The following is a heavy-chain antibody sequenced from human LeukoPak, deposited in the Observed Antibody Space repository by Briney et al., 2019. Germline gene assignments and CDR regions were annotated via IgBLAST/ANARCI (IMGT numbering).Heavy chain of an antibody. CDR2: IIPILGIA. D-gene: IGHD3-10*01. CDR1: GYTFTYRY. CDR3: ARQTGSYSWFDP. V-gene: IGHV1-69*02. J-gene: IGHJ5*02. Sequence: SVKVSCKASGYTFTYRYLHWVRQAPGQALEWMGRIIPILGIANYAQKFQGRVTITADKSTSTAYMELSSLRSEDTAVYYCARQTGSYSWFDPWGQGTLVTVSS.